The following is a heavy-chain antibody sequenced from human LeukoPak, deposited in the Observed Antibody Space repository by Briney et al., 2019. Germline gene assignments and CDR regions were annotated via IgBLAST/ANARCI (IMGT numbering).Heavy chain of an antibody. J-gene: IGHJ4*02. D-gene: IGHD4-23*01. CDR2: ISSSGRTI. Sequence: PGGSLRLSCAASGFTFSSYEMNWVRQAPGKGLEWVSYISSSGRTIYYADSVKGRFTISRDNAKKSLYLQMNSLRAEDTAVYYCARGGGAVVTGNYFDYWGQGTLVTVSS. V-gene: IGHV3-48*03. CDR1: GFTFSSYE. CDR3: ARGGGAVVTGNYFDY.